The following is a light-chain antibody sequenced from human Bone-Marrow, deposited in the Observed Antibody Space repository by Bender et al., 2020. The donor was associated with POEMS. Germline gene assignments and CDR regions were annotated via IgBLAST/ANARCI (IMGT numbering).Light chain of an antibody. J-gene: IGLJ2*01. CDR2: RND. Sequence: QSVLTQPPSASGTPRQRVIISCSGSTSNIGSNDVSWYQQLPGTAPKLLIYRNDQRPSGFPDRFSGSKSGTSASLAISGIQSKDEAEYYGASWDDSLDGFVVFGGGTKLTVL. V-gene: IGLV1-44*01. CDR1: TSNIGSND. CDR3: ASWDDSLDGFVV.